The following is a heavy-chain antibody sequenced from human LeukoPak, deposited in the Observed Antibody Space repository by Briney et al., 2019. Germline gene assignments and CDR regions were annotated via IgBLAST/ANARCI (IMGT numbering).Heavy chain of an antibody. CDR1: GFTFSSYL. J-gene: IGHJ6*03. V-gene: IGHV3-7*03. CDR2: IKQDGSEK. D-gene: IGHD1-26*01. Sequence: RAGGSLRLSCAASGFTFSSYLMTWVRQAPGKGLEWVANIKQDGSEKYYVDSVEGRFSISRDNAKNSLYLQVNSLRADDTAAYYCAKNRGAGSHFYYHMNVWGKGTTVTVSS. CDR3: AKNRGAGSHFYYHMNV.